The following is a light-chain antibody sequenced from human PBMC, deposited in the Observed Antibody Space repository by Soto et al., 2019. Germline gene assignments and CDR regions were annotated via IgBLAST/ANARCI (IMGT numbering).Light chain of an antibody. CDR2: DVS. J-gene: IGKJ2*01. Sequence: EIVLTQSPATLSLSPGDRATLSCRASQSVSSDLAWYQQKPGQAPRLLIYDVSNRATGIPARFSGSGSGTDFTLTISILEPEDFAVYYCHQRKDWPLTFGPGTKLEIK. CDR3: HQRKDWPLT. CDR1: QSVSSD. V-gene: IGKV3-11*01.